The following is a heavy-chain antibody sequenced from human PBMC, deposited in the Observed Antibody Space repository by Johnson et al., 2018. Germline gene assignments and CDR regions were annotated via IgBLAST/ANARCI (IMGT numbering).Heavy chain of an antibody. J-gene: IGHJ1*01. CDR1: GFSFDDYA. D-gene: IGHD6-6*01. Sequence: VQLQESGGGLVQPGRPLRLSCAASGFSFDDYAIHWVRQAPGKGLEWVSSISRNGGSTGYADSVKGRFTISRDKPTNSLYLQMNSLRGEDTALYYCVLSLVRGEFFPYWGQGTLVTVSS. V-gene: IGHV3-9*01. CDR3: VLSLVRGEFFPY. CDR2: ISRNGGST.